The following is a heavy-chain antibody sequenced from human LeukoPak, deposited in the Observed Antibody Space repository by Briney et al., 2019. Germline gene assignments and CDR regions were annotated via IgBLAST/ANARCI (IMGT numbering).Heavy chain of an antibody. V-gene: IGHV4-61*02. CDR2: IYTSGST. Sequence: SQTLSLTCTVSGGSISSGSYYWSWIRQPAGKGLEWIGRIYTSGSTNYNPSLKSRVTMSVDRSKNQFSLKLSSVTAADTAVHYCARAVGSSESNWFDPWGQGALVTVSS. J-gene: IGHJ5*02. CDR1: GGSISSGSYY. CDR3: ARAVGSSESNWFDP. D-gene: IGHD1-26*01.